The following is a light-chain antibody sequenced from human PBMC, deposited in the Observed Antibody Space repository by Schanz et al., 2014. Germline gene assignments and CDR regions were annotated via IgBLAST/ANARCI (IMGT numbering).Light chain of an antibody. J-gene: IGLJ2*01. CDR1: NVGTKR. Sequence: SYELTQPPSVSVAPGKTARITCGGNNVGTKRVHWYQQKPGQAPVLVLYDDTDRPSAIPERFSGSNSGNTATLTISRVEAGDEADYYCQVWDSSSDHPVVFGGGTKLTVL. CDR2: DDT. V-gene: IGLV3-21*03. CDR3: QVWDSSSDHPVV.